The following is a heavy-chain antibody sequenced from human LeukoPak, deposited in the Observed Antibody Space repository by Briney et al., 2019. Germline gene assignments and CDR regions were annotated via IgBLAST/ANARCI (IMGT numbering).Heavy chain of an antibody. CDR2: INHSGST. CDR1: GGSFSGYY. D-gene: IGHD1-1*01. Sequence: PSETLSLTCAVYGGSFSGYYWSWIRQPPGKGLEWIGEINHSGSTNYNPTLKSRVTISVDTSKNQFSLKLSSVTAADTAVYYCARGRLLATTLDYFDYWGQGTLVTVSS. V-gene: IGHV4-34*01. J-gene: IGHJ4*02. CDR3: ARGRLLATTLDYFDY.